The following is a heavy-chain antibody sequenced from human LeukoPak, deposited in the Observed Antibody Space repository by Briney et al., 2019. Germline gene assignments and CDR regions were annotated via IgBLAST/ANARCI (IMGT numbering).Heavy chain of an antibody. CDR2: IYYSGST. J-gene: IGHJ5*02. Sequence: SQTLSLTCTVSGGSISSGGYYWSWIRQHPGKGLEWIGYIYYSGSTYYNPSLKSRVTISVDTSKNQFSLKLSPVTAADTAVYYCARDMGRVGWFDPWGQGTLVTVSS. V-gene: IGHV4-31*03. CDR3: ARDMGRVGWFDP. D-gene: IGHD3-10*01. CDR1: GGSISSGGYY.